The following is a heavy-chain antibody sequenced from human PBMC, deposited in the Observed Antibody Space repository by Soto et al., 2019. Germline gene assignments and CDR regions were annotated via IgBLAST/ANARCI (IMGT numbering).Heavy chain of an antibody. Sequence: PGESLKISCKASGYSFSTYWIGWVRQMPGKGLEWMGRIDPSDSYTNYSPSFQGHVTISADKSISTAYLQWSSLKASDTAMYYCARDLYGSGSYYFPHYGMDVWGQGTTVTVSS. V-gene: IGHV5-10-1*01. CDR3: ARDLYGSGSYYFPHYGMDV. D-gene: IGHD3-10*01. J-gene: IGHJ6*02. CDR2: IDPSDSYT. CDR1: GYSFSTYW.